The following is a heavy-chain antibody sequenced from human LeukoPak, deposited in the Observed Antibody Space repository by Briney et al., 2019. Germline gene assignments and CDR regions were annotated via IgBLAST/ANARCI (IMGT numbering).Heavy chain of an antibody. Sequence: ASVKVSCKASGYTFTSYGISWVRQASGQGLEWMGIINPSGGSTSYAQKFQGRVTMTRDTSTSTVYMELSSLRSEDTAVYYCALWFGELAGGYFDYWGQGTLVTVSS. D-gene: IGHD3-10*01. CDR3: ALWFGELAGGYFDY. J-gene: IGHJ4*02. CDR1: GYTFTSYG. V-gene: IGHV1-46*01. CDR2: INPSGGST.